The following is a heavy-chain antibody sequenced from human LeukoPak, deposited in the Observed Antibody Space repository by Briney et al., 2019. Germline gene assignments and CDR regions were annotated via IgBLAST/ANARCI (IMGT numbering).Heavy chain of an antibody. Sequence: PSGTLSLTCGVSGGSITNTNYWTWVRQPPGKGLEWIGEVNLQGSTNYNPSLMGRVAISVDTSENHISLQLTSVTAADTAVYYCAREGGPYRPLDYSGQGTLVTVSS. CDR2: VNLQGST. J-gene: IGHJ4*02. V-gene: IGHV4-4*02. CDR1: GGSITNTNY. CDR3: AREGGPYRPLDY.